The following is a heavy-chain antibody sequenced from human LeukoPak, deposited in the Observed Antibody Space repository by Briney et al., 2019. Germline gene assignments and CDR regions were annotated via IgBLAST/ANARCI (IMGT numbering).Heavy chain of an antibody. D-gene: IGHD5-18*01. V-gene: IGHV1-2*02. Sequence: ASVKVSCKASGYTFTDYYIHWVRQAPGQGPEWMGWINSNTGDTKYVQKFQDGVTLTQDTSISTAYMELSRLESDDTAVFYCARGRWLQLWGDYWGQGTPLTVSS. CDR1: GYTFTDYY. CDR2: INSNTGDT. CDR3: ARGRWLQLWGDY. J-gene: IGHJ4*02.